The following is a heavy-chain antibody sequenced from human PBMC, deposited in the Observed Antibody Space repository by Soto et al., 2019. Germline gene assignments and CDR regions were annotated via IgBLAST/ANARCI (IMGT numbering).Heavy chain of an antibody. CDR1: GYTFTSYY. D-gene: IGHD5-12*01. CDR3: ATGSSGYQSTPLQMNS. V-gene: IGHV1-46*01. J-gene: IGHJ5*02. CDR2: INPSGGST. Sequence: ASVKVSCKASGYTFTSYYIHWVRQAPGQGLEWMGIINPSGGSTNYAQKFQGRVTMTRDTSTSTVYMELTSLRSEDTAVYYCATGSSGYQSTPLQMNSWGQGTLVTVSS.